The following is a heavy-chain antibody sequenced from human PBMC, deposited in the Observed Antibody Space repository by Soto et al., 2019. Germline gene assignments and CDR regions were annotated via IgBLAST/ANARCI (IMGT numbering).Heavy chain of an antibody. CDR3: ARGGGVGVAGSAAFDM. Sequence: QLHLVQSGAVVKKPGASVTVSCSASGYPVTAYYMHWVRQAPGRGLEWMGGINPATGAAKYTQTFRGRVTMTRDTSTSTVFMELSGLTSADTAVFSCARGGGVGVAGSAAFDMWGQGTLVTVSS. J-gene: IGHJ3*02. CDR1: GYPVTAYY. V-gene: IGHV1-2*02. D-gene: IGHD3-3*01. CDR2: INPATGAA.